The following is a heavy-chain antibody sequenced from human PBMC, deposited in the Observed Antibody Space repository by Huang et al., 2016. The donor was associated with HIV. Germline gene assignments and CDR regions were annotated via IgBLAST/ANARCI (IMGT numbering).Heavy chain of an antibody. J-gene: IGHJ4*02. CDR2: ISGNGGST. CDR3: AKGIKSSGSYYFDY. D-gene: IGHD3-10*01. V-gene: IGHV3-23*01. CDR1: GFTFTNYA. Sequence: EVQLLESGGGLVQPGGSLRLSCAASGFTFTNYAMNWVRQDAGKGVEGVSSISGNGGSTYYADSVKGRFTISRDNSKNTLYLHMNSLRVEDTAVYYCAKGIKSSGSYYFDYWGQGTLVTVSS.